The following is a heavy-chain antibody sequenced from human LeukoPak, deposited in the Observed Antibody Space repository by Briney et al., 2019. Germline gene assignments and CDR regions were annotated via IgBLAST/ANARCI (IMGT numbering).Heavy chain of an antibody. CDR3: ARDSGFGEFNNY. CDR2: IYSGGST. J-gene: IGHJ4*02. V-gene: IGHV3-66*01. Sequence: GGSLRLSCAASGFTFSSNHMSWVRQAPGKGLEWVSVIYSGGSTYYSDSVKGRFTISRDNSKNTLYLQMNTLRAEDTAVYYCARDSGFGEFNNYWGQGTLVTVSS. CDR1: GFTFSSNH. D-gene: IGHD3-10*01.